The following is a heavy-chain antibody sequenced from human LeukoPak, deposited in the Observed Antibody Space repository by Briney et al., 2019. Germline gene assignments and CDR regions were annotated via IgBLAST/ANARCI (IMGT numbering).Heavy chain of an antibody. Sequence: GGSLRLSCAASGFAFNSYIMSWVRQAPGEGLEWVSSIGGSGSGAYYSDSVRGRFTISRDNSKNMLYLQMDSLRAEDTAVYYCAKDRDVLMVYATFDYWGQGTLVTVSS. V-gene: IGHV3-23*01. J-gene: IGHJ4*02. CDR2: IGGSGSGA. CDR3: AKDRDVLMVYATFDY. D-gene: IGHD2-8*01. CDR1: GFAFNSYI.